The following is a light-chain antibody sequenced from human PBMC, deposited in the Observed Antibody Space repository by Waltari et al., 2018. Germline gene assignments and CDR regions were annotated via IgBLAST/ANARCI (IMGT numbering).Light chain of an antibody. CDR1: RRDIGDYTF. V-gene: IGLV2-14*01. CDR2: EVS. CDR3: TSYTRSNTWV. Sequence: QSALTQPASVSGSPGPSITISCTGTRRDIGDYTFVSWYQQFPGKAPKLMIYEVSNRPLGVSNRFSGSKSGNTASLTISGLQAEDEADYYCTSYTRSNTWVFGGGTKVTVL. J-gene: IGLJ3*02.